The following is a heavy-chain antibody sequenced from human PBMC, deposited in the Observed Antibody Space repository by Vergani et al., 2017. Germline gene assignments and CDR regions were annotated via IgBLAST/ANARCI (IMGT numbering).Heavy chain of an antibody. CDR3: ARWDPTSAGMFDP. V-gene: IGHV3-21*01. CDR1: GFTFSSYS. J-gene: IGHJ5*02. CDR2: ISSSSSYI. D-gene: IGHD1-14*01. Sequence: EVQLVESGGGLVKPGGSLRLSCAASGFTFSSYSMNWVRQAPGKGLEWVSSISSSSSYIYYADSVKGRFTISRDNAKNSLYLQMNSLRAEDTAVYYCARWDPTSAGMFDPWGQGTLVTVSS.